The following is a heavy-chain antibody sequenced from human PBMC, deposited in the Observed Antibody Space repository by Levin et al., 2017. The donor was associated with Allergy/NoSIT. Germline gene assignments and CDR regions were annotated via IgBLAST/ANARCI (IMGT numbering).Heavy chain of an antibody. CDR1: GGSFSGYY. Sequence: PSETLSLTCAVYGGSFSGYYWSWIRQPPGTGLDWIGEINHSGSTNYNPSLKSRVTISVDTSKNQFSLKLSSVTAADTAVYYCARGRTTVTKWGSIKGSPFDYWGQGTLVTVSS. CDR3: ARGRTTVTKWGSIKGSPFDY. V-gene: IGHV4-34*01. J-gene: IGHJ4*02. D-gene: IGHD4-17*01. CDR2: INHSGST.